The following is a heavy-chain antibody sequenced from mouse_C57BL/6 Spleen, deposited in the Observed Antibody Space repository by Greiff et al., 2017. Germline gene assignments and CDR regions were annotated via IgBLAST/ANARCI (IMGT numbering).Heavy chain of an antibody. CDR3: ARSAEFDY. J-gene: IGHJ2*01. CDR1: GYTFTDYN. CDR2: INPNNGGT. Sequence: EVKLQESGPELVKPGASVKMSCKAYGYTFTDYNMHWVKQSHGKSLEWIGYINPNNGGTSYNQKFKGKATLTVNKSSSTAYMELRSLKSEDSAVYYCARSAEFDYWGQGTTLTVSS. V-gene: IGHV1-22*01.